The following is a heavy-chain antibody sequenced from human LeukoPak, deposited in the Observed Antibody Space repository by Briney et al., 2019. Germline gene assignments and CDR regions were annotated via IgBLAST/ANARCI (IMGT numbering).Heavy chain of an antibody. D-gene: IGHD6-13*01. CDR2: TYYRSEWYN. V-gene: IGHV6-1*01. CDR3: ASGSSSWYRL. Sequence: SQTLSLTCAISGDSVSSNSAAWNWIRQSPSRGLEWLGRTYYRSEWYNDYALSVKSRITINPDTSKNQFSLKLSSVTAADTAVYYCASGSSSWYRLWGQGTLVTVSS. J-gene: IGHJ4*02. CDR1: GDSVSSNSAA.